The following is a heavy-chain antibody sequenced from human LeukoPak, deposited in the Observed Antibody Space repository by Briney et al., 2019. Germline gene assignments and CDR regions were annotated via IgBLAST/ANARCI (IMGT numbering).Heavy chain of an antibody. CDR3: ARHIGFDAFDI. J-gene: IGHJ3*02. CDR2: IYSAGST. CDR1: EFTVSSDY. V-gene: IGHV3-53*04. Sequence: PGGSLRLSCAASEFTVSSDYMSWVRQAPGKGLEWVSLIYSAGSTYYADSVKGRFTISRHNSRNTLYLQMNSLRAEDTAVYYCARHIGFDAFDIWGQRTMVTVSS.